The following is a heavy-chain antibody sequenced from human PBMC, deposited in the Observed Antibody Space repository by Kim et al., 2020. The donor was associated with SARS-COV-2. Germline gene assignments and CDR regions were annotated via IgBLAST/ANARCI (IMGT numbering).Heavy chain of an antibody. J-gene: IGHJ4*02. Sequence: SETLSLTCTVSGGSISTSNYYWGWVRQPPGKGLEWIGSIYYSGTTYYNPSLRSRLTISVDTSKNQFSLNLSSVTAADTAVYFCARFLWSDYYFDYWVQGTLVTVSS. CDR2: IYYSGTT. CDR3: ARFLWSDYYFDY. V-gene: IGHV4-39*01. D-gene: IGHD3-10*01. CDR1: GGSISTSNYY.